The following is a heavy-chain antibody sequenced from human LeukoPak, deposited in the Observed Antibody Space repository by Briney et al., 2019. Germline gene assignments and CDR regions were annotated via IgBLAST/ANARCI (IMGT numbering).Heavy chain of an antibody. CDR3: AREVVVAATWFDP. V-gene: IGHV4-59*01. J-gene: IGHJ5*02. CDR2: IYYTGST. Sequence: SETLSLTCTVSGGSITNYYWSWIRQPPGKGLEWIGYIYYTGSTNYNPSLKSRVTISIDTSNNQFSLKLSSVTAADTAVYYCAREVVVAATWFDPWGQGTLVTVSS. D-gene: IGHD2-15*01. CDR1: GGSITNYY.